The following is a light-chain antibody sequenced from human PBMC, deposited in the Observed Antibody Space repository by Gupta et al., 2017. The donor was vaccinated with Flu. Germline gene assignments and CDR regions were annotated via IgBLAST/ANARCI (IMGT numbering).Light chain of an antibody. Sequence: SYVLTQPPSVSVAPGQTARITCGGNNIRRKTVHWYQQKPGQAPVLVVYDDTARPSGIPERFSGSNSGNTATLTISRVEAGDEADYYGQVWDSSSDHDVFGTGTKVTVL. CDR1: NIRRKT. CDR2: DDT. V-gene: IGLV3-21*02. J-gene: IGLJ1*01. CDR3: QVWDSSSDHDV.